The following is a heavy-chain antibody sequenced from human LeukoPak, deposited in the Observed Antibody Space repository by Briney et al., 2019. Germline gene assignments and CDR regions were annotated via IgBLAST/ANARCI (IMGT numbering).Heavy chain of an antibody. CDR3: ARDSGRYFDWLFGI. CDR2: IYESENT. D-gene: IGHD3-9*01. CDR1: GGSISSYY. J-gene: IGHJ4*02. V-gene: IGHV4-59*01. Sequence: SETLSLTCNVSGGSISSYYWSWIRQPPGKGLEWIGYIYESENTNYNPSLKSRVTISADTSKNQFSLKLSSVTAADTAVYYCARDSGRYFDWLFGIWGQGALVTVSS.